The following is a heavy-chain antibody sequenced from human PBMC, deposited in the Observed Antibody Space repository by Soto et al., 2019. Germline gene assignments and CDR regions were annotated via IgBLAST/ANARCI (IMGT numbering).Heavy chain of an antibody. D-gene: IGHD6-6*01. Sequence: EVQLVESGGGLVKPGGSLRLSCAASGFTFSSYSMNWVRQAPGKGLEWVSSISSSSSYIYYAYSVKGRFTISRYNAKKSLYLQMNSLRAEDTAVYYCARARSMAYYYYYYMDVWGKGTTVTVSS. CDR3: ARARSMAYYYYYYMDV. V-gene: IGHV3-21*01. CDR1: GFTFSSYS. J-gene: IGHJ6*03. CDR2: ISSSSSYI.